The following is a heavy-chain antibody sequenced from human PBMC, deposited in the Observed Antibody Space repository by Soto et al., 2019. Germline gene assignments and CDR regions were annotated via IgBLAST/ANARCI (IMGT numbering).Heavy chain of an antibody. D-gene: IGHD3-22*01. CDR2: IKQDGSQK. J-gene: IGHJ6*02. CDR1: RCTFSGYW. Sequence: AGGSLRLSCAASRCTFSGYWMTWVRQAPGKGLEWVANIKQDGSQKYYVDSVKGRFTISRDNARNSLYLQMNSLRVEDTAVYNCARGPHSSLYYYYGMDVWGLGTTVTVS. CDR3: ARGPHSSLYYYYGMDV. V-gene: IGHV3-7*05.